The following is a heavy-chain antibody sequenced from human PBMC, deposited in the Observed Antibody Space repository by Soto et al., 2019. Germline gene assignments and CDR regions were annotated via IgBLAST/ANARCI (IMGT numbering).Heavy chain of an antibody. CDR3: AKEGDFWSGYYPYYYYMDV. Sequence: QVQLVESGGGVVQPGRSLRLSCAASGFTFSSYGMHWVRQAPGKGLGWVAVISYDGSNKYYADSVKGRFTISRDNSKNTLYLQMNSLRAEDTAVYYCAKEGDFWSGYYPYYYYMDVWGKGTTVTVSS. CDR1: GFTFSSYG. J-gene: IGHJ6*03. D-gene: IGHD3-3*01. V-gene: IGHV3-30*18. CDR2: ISYDGSNK.